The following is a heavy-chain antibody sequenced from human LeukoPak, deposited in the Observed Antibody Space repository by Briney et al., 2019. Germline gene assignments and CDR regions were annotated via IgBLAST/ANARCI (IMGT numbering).Heavy chain of an antibody. V-gene: IGHV4-59*12. CDR3: ARDRAIVVVPAAIGSDAFDI. CDR2: IYYIANT. Sequence: PSETLSLTCTVSGGSIISSYWSWIRQPPGQALEWIGYIYYIANTNYNPSLKSRVTISIDTSKSQFSLKLTSVTAADTAVYYCARDRAIVVVPAAIGSDAFDIWGQGTMVTVSS. CDR1: GGSIISSY. J-gene: IGHJ3*02. D-gene: IGHD2-2*02.